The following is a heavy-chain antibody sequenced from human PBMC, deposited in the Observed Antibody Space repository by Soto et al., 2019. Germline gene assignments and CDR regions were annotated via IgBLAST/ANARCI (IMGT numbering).Heavy chain of an antibody. J-gene: IGHJ6*02. CDR3: ARDLKKDSSSSSYYYYGMDV. CDR1: GGTFSSYA. V-gene: IGHV1-69*06. CDR2: IIPIFGTA. D-gene: IGHD6-6*01. Sequence: SVKVSCKAFGGTFSSYAISWVRKAPGEGLEWMGGIIPIFGTANYAQKFQGRVTITADKSTSTAYMELSSLRSEDTAVYYCARDLKKDSSSSSYYYYGMDVWGQGTTVTGSS.